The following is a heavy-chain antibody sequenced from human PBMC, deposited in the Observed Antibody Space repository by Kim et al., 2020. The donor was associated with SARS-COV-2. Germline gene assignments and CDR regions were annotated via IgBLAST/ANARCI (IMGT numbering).Heavy chain of an antibody. Sequence: SETLSLTCAVSGGSISSSNWWSWVRQPPGKGLEWIGEIYHSGSTNYNPSLKSRVTISVDKSKNQFSLKLSSVTAADTAVYYCASLIRDNWYFDLWGRGTLVTVSS. CDR3: ASLIRDNWYFDL. J-gene: IGHJ2*01. D-gene: IGHD2-15*01. V-gene: IGHV4-4*02. CDR2: IYHSGST. CDR1: GGSISSSNW.